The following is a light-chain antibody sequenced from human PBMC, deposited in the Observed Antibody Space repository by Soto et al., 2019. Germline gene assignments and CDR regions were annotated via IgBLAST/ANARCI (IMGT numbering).Light chain of an antibody. CDR2: DAS. Sequence: EFVLTQSPGTLSLAPGERATLSCSASQSVTSYLAWYQQRPGQAPRLLINDASRRATGIPDRFSGSGSGADFTLTISSLEPEDFAVYYCQQRSSWPITFGQGTRLEI. CDR3: QQRSSWPIT. J-gene: IGKJ5*01. V-gene: IGKV3-11*01. CDR1: QSVTSY.